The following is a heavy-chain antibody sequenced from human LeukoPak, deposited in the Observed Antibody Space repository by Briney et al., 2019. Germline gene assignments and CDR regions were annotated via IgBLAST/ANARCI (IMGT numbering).Heavy chain of an antibody. V-gene: IGHV3-33*01. CDR2: IWYDGSNK. D-gene: IGHD5-12*01. J-gene: IGHJ6*02. Sequence: GRSLRLSCAASGFTFSSYGMHWVRQAPGKGLEWVAVIWYDGSNKYYADSVKGRFTISRDNSKNSLYLQMNSLRAEDTAVYYCARDGYSGYYYYGMDVWGQGTTVTVSS. CDR3: ARDGYSGYYYYGMDV. CDR1: GFTFSSYG.